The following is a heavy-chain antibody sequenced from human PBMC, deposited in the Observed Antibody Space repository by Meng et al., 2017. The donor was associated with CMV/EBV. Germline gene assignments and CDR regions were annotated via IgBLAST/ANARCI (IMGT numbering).Heavy chain of an antibody. CDR2: IDWDDDK. CDR1: GFSLSTSGMR. CDR3: ARMGYYYGMDV. Sequence: SGPTLVKPTQTLTLTCTFSGFSLSTSGMRVSWIRQPPGKALEWLARIDWDDDKFYNTSLKTRLTISKDTSKNQVVLTMTNMDPVDTATYYCARMGYYYGMDVWGQGTTVTVSS. J-gene: IGHJ6*02. V-gene: IGHV2-70D*14.